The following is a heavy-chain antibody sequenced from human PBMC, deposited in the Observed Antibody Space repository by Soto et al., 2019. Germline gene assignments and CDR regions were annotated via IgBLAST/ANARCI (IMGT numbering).Heavy chain of an antibody. V-gene: IGHV3-20*04. CDR1: GFTFDDYG. CDR3: VRDGLGELLLGWYFDL. CDR2: INWNGGST. Sequence: EVQLVESGGGVVRPGGSLRLSCAASGFTFDDYGMSWVRQAPGKGLEWVSGINWNGGSTGYADSVKGRFTISRDNAKNSLYLQMNSLRAEDTALYYCVRDGLGELLLGWYFDLWGRGTLVTVSS. D-gene: IGHD1-26*01. J-gene: IGHJ2*01.